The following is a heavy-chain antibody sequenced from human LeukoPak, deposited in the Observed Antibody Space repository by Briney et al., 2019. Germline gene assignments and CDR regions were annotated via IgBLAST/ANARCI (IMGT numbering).Heavy chain of an antibody. J-gene: IGHJ4*02. CDR1: GYTFTDLTEYY. D-gene: IGHD1-26*01. V-gene: IGHV1-2*02. CDR2: INPNNGGT. CDR3: ARRLGGSSEGYEF. Sequence: GASVKVSCKASGYTFTDLTEYYIHWVRQAPGQGLGWMGWINPNNGGTKYAQKFQGRVTMTRDMSMNTAYMELSSLTSDDTAVYYCARRLGGSSEGYEFWGQGPLVTVSS.